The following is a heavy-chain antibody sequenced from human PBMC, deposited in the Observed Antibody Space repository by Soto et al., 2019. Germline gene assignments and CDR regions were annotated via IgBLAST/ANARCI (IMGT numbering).Heavy chain of an antibody. D-gene: IGHD2-2*01. V-gene: IGHV3-9*01. J-gene: IGHJ4*02. CDR1: GFTFDDYA. CDR3: AKDLGYCSSTSCALDY. Sequence: GGSLRLSCAASGFTFDDYAMHWVRQAPGKGLEWVSGISWNSGSIGYADSVKGRFTISRDNAKNSMYLQMNSLRAEDTALYYCAKDLGYCSSTSCALDYWGQGTLVTVSS. CDR2: ISWNSGSI.